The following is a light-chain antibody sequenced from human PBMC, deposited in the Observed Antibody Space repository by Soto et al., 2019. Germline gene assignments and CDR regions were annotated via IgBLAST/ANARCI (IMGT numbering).Light chain of an antibody. Sequence: QSALTQPASVSGSPGQSITISCTGTSSDVGDYDYVSWYQQHPGKAPKLMIYDVNDRPSGVSNRFSGSKSANTASLTISGLQAEDEADYYCSSYTRTSTLAVFGGGTQLTVL. CDR2: DVN. CDR1: SSDVGDYDY. J-gene: IGLJ2*01. CDR3: SSYTRTSTLAV. V-gene: IGLV2-14*03.